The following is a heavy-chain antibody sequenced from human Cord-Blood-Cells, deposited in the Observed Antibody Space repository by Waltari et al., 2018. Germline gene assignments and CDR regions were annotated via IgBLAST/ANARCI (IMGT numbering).Heavy chain of an antibody. J-gene: IGHJ4*02. CDR3: ARALDFWSGYVRVDYFDY. D-gene: IGHD3-3*01. CDR2: INHSGST. Sequence: QVQLQQWGAGLLKPSETLSLTCAVYGGSFRGYYWSWIRQPPGKGLGWIGEINHSGSTNYNLSLKSRVTISVDTSKNQFSLKLSSVTAADTAVYYCARALDFWSGYVRVDYFDYWGQGTLVTVSS. CDR1: GGSFRGYY. V-gene: IGHV4-34*01.